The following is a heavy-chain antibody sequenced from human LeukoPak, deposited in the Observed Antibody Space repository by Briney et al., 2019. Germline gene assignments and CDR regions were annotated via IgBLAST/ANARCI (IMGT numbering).Heavy chain of an antibody. V-gene: IGHV3-49*04. J-gene: IGHJ4*02. CDR1: GFTFGDYA. D-gene: IGHD6-19*01. CDR2: IRSKAYGGTT. CDR3: TRESSGWYYDY. Sequence: GRSLRLSCTASGFTFGDYAMSWVRQAPGKGLEWVGFIRSKAYGGTTEYAASVKGRFTISRDDSKSIAYLQMNSLKTEDTAVYYCTRESSGWYYDYWGQGTLVTVSS.